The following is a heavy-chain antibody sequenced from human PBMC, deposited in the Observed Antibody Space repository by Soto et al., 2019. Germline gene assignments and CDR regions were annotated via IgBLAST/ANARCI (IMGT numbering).Heavy chain of an antibody. CDR2: IYYSGTT. D-gene: IGHD6-19*01. CDR3: AGFIAVNHDAFDI. Sequence: SETLSLTCTVSGDSITSNSYFWAWIRQPPGKGLEWIGSIYYSGTTYYNPSLKSRVTISIDRSKNQFSLKLSSVTAADTAVYYCAGFIAVNHDAFDIWGQGTMVTVSS. J-gene: IGHJ3*02. V-gene: IGHV4-39*01. CDR1: GDSITSNSYF.